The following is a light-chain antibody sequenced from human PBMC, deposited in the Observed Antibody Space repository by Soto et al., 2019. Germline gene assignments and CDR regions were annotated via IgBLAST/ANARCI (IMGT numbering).Light chain of an antibody. CDR2: SND. J-gene: IGLJ3*02. CDR3: ADWEDSLIGLGVV. Sequence: QSVLTQPPSASGTPGQRVTISCSGSSSNIGANIVNWYQQFPGTTPKLLIYSNDQRPSGVPDRFSASKSGTSATLAISGLYPEEEAQDYCADWEDSLIGLGVVFGGGTKVTVL. V-gene: IGLV1-44*01. CDR1: SSNIGANI.